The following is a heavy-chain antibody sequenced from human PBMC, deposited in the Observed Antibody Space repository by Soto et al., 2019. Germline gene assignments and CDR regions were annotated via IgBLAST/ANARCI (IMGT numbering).Heavy chain of an antibody. J-gene: IGHJ4*02. D-gene: IGHD2-15*01. CDR1: GFTFSNYG. Sequence: QVQLVESGGGVVQPEGSLRLSCAASGFTFSNYGMHWVRQAPGRGLEWVAVVWHDGNNKWYAESVGGRFSISRDNFKSMVYLQMNYLRDEDTAVYYCARDVPDCSTGSGYAYLDDSWGQGTLVTVSS. CDR3: ARDVPDCSTGSGYAYLDDS. V-gene: IGHV3-33*01. CDR2: VWHDGNNK.